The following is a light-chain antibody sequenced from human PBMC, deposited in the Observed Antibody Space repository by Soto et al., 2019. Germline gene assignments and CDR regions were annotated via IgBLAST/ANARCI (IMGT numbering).Light chain of an antibody. V-gene: IGLV1-44*01. CDR1: SSNIGGNT. CDR3: AVWDDSLKGPV. Sequence: QSVLTQPPSTSGTPGQRVTISCSGSSSNIGGNTVSWYKQLPGTAPKLLIYSDNQRPSGVPDRFSGSKSGTSASLAIGGLQSEDEADYYCAVWDDSLKGPVFGGGTQLTVL. J-gene: IGLJ7*01. CDR2: SDN.